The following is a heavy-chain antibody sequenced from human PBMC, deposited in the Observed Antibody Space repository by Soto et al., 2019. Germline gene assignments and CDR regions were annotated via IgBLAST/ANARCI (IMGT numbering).Heavy chain of an antibody. Sequence: QVQLQQWGAGLLKPSETLSLTCAVYGGSFSGYYWSWIRQPPGKGLEWIGEINHSGSTNYHPSLKSRVTISVDTSKNQFSLKLSSVTAADTAVYYCARVPVRRGSDYWGQGTLVTVSS. J-gene: IGHJ4*02. V-gene: IGHV4-34*01. CDR1: GGSFSGYY. CDR3: ARVPVRRGSDY. D-gene: IGHD2-2*01. CDR2: INHSGST.